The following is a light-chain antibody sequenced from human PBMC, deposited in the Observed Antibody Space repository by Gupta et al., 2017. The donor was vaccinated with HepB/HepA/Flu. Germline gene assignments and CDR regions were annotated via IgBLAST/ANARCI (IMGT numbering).Light chain of an antibody. CDR3: QKYKSAPWT. Sequence: DIQMTQSPSSLSASVGDRVTIACRASQGISHYLAWYQQKPGKAPKLLIDDASTLQSGVPSRFSGSGSGTDFTLTISSLQPEDVATYYCQKYKSAPWTFGQGTKVEIK. CDR1: QGISHY. CDR2: DAS. V-gene: IGKV1-27*01. J-gene: IGKJ1*01.